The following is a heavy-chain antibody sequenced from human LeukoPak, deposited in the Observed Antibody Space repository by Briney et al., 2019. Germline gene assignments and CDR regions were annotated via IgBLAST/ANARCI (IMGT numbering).Heavy chain of an antibody. V-gene: IGHV1-3*01. J-gene: IGHJ4*02. D-gene: IGHD1-1*01. CDR3: ARGASGYSLDY. Sequence: ASVNVSCKASGYTFTIYAMHWVRQAPGQRLEWMGWINAGNGNTKYSQKFQGRVTITRDTSASTAYMELSSLRSEDTAVYYCARGASGYSLDYWGQGTLVTVSS. CDR2: INAGNGNT. CDR1: GYTFTIYA.